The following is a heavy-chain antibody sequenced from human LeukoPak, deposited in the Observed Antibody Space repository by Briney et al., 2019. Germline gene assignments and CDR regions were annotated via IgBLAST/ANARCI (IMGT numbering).Heavy chain of an antibody. D-gene: IGHD2-15*01. V-gene: IGHV4-34*01. CDR3: ASSGVVVAATPGHSWFDP. CDR2: INHSGST. CDR1: GGSFSGYY. Sequence: SETLFLTCAADGGSFSGYYWSWIRQPPGKGLELIGEINHSGSTNYNPSLHSRVTISVDTSNNQFSLKLSSVTAADTAVYYCASSGVVVAATPGHSWFDPWGQGTRVTVSS. J-gene: IGHJ5*02.